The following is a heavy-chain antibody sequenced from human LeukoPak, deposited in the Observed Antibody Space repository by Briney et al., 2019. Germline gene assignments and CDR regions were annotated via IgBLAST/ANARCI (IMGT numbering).Heavy chain of an antibody. CDR1: GGSISSSGYY. J-gene: IGHJ5*02. CDR2: IYHSGST. Sequence: SETLSLTCTVSGGSISSSGYYWGWIRQPPGKGLEWIGEIYHSGSTNYNPSLKSRVTISVDKSKNPFSLKLSSVTAADTAVYYCAKTPRYSSSWYWFDPWGQGTLVTVSS. CDR3: AKTPRYSSSWYWFDP. D-gene: IGHD6-13*01. V-gene: IGHV4-39*07.